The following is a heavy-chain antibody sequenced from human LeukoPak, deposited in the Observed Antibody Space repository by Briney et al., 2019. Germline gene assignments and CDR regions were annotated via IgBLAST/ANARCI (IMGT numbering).Heavy chain of an antibody. D-gene: IGHD3-9*01. Sequence: ASVKVSCKASGGTFSSYAISWVRQAPGQGLVWMGGIIPIFGTANYAQKFQGRVTITADESTSTAYMELSSLRSEDTAVYYCARGSYTSYDILTGYQNYYYGMDVWGQGATVTVSS. CDR3: ARGSYTSYDILTGYQNYYYGMDV. V-gene: IGHV1-69*13. CDR1: GGTFSSYA. J-gene: IGHJ6*02. CDR2: IIPIFGTA.